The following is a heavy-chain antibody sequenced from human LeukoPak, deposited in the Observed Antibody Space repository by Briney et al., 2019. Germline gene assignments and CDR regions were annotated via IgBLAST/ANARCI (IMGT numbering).Heavy chain of an antibody. CDR1: GFTFDDYA. V-gene: IGHV3-9*03. J-gene: IGHJ4*02. CDR3: AKVAARGPGLGSYFDY. Sequence: GGSLRLSCAASGFTFDDYAMHWVRQAPGKGLEWVSGISWNSGSIGYANSVKGRFTISRDNAKNSLYLQMNSLRAEDMALYYCAKVAARGPGLGSYFDYWGQGTLVTVSS. CDR2: ISWNSGSI. D-gene: IGHD6-6*01.